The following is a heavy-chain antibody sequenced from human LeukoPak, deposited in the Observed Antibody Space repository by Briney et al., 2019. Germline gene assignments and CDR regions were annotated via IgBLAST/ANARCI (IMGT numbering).Heavy chain of an antibody. CDR1: GFTFTSYV. Sequence: GGSLSLSCAASGFTFTSYVMSWVRQAPGKGLECVSVITAGGGATYYANSVKGRFTISRDNSKNTLFLQMNSLTDEDTAVYYCAREMNLATRAIDVWGRGTLVTVSS. D-gene: IGHD1-14*01. J-gene: IGHJ2*01. CDR3: AREMNLATRAIDV. V-gene: IGHV3-23*01. CDR2: ITAGGGAT.